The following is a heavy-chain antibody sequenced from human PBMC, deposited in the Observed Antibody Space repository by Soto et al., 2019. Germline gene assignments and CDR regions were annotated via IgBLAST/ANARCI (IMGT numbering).Heavy chain of an antibody. CDR3: AREPPYYYDTSGLDF. CDR1: GYTFNRYN. J-gene: IGHJ4*02. V-gene: IGHV3-30-3*01. Sequence: QVQLVESGGGVVQPGRSLRLSCAASGYTFNRYNLHCVRQAPGKGLDWVALISYDGTNKHYADSVKGRFTISRDNSKSTLYLQMNSLRAEDTAVYYCAREPPYYYDTSGLDFWGQGTLVTVSS. D-gene: IGHD3-22*01. CDR2: ISYDGTNK.